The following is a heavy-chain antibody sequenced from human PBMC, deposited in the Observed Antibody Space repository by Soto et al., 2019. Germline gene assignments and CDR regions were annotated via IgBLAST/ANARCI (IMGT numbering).Heavy chain of an antibody. CDR3: ARDYMVRGVMRWFDP. J-gene: IGHJ5*02. V-gene: IGHV4-4*02. D-gene: IGHD3-10*01. CDR1: GGSISSSNW. Sequence: QVQLQESGPGLVKPSGTLSLTCAVSGGSISSSNWWSWVRQPPGKGLEWIGEIYHSGSTNYNPSLESRVTLSVDTSKNQFSLKLSSVTAAATAVYYCARDYMVRGVMRWFDPWGQGTLVTVSS. CDR2: IYHSGST.